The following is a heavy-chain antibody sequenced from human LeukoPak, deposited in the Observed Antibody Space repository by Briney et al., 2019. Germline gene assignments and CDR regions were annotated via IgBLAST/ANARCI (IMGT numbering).Heavy chain of an antibody. D-gene: IGHD5-18*01. CDR3: GRDTVGYGGAFDI. Sequence: GRSLRLSCAASGFIFSSYGMHWVRQAPGKGLEWVAIISYDGSNKYYADSVKGRSTISRDNSKNTLYLQVNSLRPEDTAVYYCGRDTVGYGGAFDIWGQGTMVTVSS. J-gene: IGHJ3*02. V-gene: IGHV3-30*03. CDR1: GFIFSSYG. CDR2: ISYDGSNK.